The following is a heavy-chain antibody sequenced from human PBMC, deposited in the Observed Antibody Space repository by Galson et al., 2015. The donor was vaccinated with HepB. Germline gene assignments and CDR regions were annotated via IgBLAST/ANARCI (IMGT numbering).Heavy chain of an antibody. CDR1: GFSFSGFA. J-gene: IGHJ3*02. Sequence: SLRLSCAASGFSFSGFAMHWVLQTPGKGLEWVTIIADDGSFKYYADSVRGRFTISRDSSKNTLYLQMNSLSAEDTAVYFCARDPVSSTFGGDKGNAFDIWGQGTMVTVSS. V-gene: IGHV3-30-3*01. CDR3: ARDPVSSTFGGDKGNAFDI. D-gene: IGHD3-16*01. CDR2: IADDGSFK.